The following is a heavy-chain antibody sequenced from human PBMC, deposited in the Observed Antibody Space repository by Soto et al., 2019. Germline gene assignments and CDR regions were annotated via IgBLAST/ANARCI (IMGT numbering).Heavy chain of an antibody. J-gene: IGHJ6*02. V-gene: IGHV4-31*03. CDR1: GGSISSGGYY. Sequence: QVQLQESGPGLVKPSQTLSLTCTVSGGSISSGGYYWSWIRQHPGKGLEWIGYIYYSGSSYYNPSHKSRVTIPVDPSKNQYPLKLSSVTAADTAVYYCARDRGSSSSPDYLEDYYYGMDVWGQGTTVTVSS. D-gene: IGHD6-6*01. CDR3: ARDRGSSSSPDYLEDYYYGMDV. CDR2: IYYSGSS.